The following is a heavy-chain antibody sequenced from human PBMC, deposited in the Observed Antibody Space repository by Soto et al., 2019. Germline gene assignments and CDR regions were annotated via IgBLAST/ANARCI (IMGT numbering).Heavy chain of an antibody. CDR2: MNPNSGNT. V-gene: IGHV1-8*01. CDR1: GYTFTSYD. D-gene: IGHD3-10*01. Sequence: ASVKVSCKASGYTFTSYDINWVRQATGQGLEWMGWMNPNSGNTGYAQKFQGRVTMTRNTSISTAYMELSSLRSEDTAVYYCARAYFGELDYYYYYYGMDVWGQGTTVTVS. J-gene: IGHJ6*02. CDR3: ARAYFGELDYYYYYYGMDV.